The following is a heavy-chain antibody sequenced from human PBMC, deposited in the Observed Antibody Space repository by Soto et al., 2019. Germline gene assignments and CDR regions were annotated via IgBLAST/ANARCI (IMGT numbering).Heavy chain of an antibody. CDR2: IYYSGST. D-gene: IGHD3-9*01. Sequence: QVQLQESGPGLVKPSQTLSLTCTVSCGSISSGDYYWSWIRQPPGKGLEWIGYIYYSGSTYYNPSLKSRVTISVDTSKNRFSLKLSFVTAADTAVYYCARGRYFDWLQSHYWGQGTLVTVSS. CDR3: ARGRYFDWLQSHY. CDR1: CGSISSGDYY. J-gene: IGHJ4*02. V-gene: IGHV4-30-4*01.